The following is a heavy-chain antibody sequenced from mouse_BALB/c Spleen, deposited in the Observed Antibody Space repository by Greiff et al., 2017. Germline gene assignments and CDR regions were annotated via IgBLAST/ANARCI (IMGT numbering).Heavy chain of an antibody. Sequence: EVQLQQSGPGLVKPSQSLSLTCSVTGYSITSGYYGNWIRQFPGNKLEWMGYISYDGSNNYNPSLKNLISITRDTSKNQFFLKLNSVTTEDTATYYWAREGNYYGSRGYFDYWGQGTTLTVSS. CDR2: ISYDGSN. V-gene: IGHV3-6*02. D-gene: IGHD1-1*01. J-gene: IGHJ2*01. CDR3: AREGNYYGSRGYFDY. CDR1: GYSITSGYY.